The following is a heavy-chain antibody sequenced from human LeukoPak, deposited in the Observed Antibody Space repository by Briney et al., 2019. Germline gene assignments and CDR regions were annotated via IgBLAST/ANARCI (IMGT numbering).Heavy chain of an antibody. CDR3: AKDPGGGYNYGYHSSAFDY. CDR1: GFTFSSYA. Sequence: GGSLRLSCAASGFTFSSYAMSWVRQAPGKGLEWVSAISGSGGSTYYADSVKGRFTISRDNSKNTLYLQMNSLRAEDTAVYYWAKDPGGGYNYGYHSSAFDYWAREPWSPSPQ. V-gene: IGHV3-23*01. CDR2: ISGSGGST. D-gene: IGHD5-18*01. J-gene: IGHJ4*02.